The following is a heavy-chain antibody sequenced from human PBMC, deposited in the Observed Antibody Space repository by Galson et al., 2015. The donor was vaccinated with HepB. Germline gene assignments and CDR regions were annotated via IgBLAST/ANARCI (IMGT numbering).Heavy chain of an antibody. CDR3: VRDNMGRIAAAVPNWFDP. J-gene: IGHJ5*02. D-gene: IGHD6-13*01. CDR1: GGTFSSYG. V-gene: IGHV1-69*13. CDR2: IIPTFGIA. Sequence: SVKVSCKASGGTFSSYGISWVRQAPGQGLEWMGGIIPTFGIANYAQKFQGRVTITADESTSTVYMELSSLRSEDTAVYYCVRDNMGRIAAAVPNWFDPWGQGTLVTVSS.